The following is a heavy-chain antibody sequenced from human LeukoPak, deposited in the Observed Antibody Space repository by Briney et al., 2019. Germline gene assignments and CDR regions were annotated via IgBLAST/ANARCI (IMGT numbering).Heavy chain of an antibody. Sequence: GGSLRLSCAASGFTFSSYAMSWVRQAPGKGLEWVSAISGSGGSTYYADSVKGRFTISRGNSKNTLYLQMNSLRAEDTAVCYCAKPMTGAYYYYMDVWGKGTTVTVSS. CDR2: ISGSGGST. J-gene: IGHJ6*03. V-gene: IGHV3-23*01. CDR1: GFTFSSYA. D-gene: IGHD3-9*01. CDR3: AKPMTGAYYYYMDV.